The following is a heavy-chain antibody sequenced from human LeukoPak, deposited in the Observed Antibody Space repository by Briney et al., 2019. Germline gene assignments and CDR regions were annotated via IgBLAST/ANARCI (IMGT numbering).Heavy chain of an antibody. V-gene: IGHV4-4*02. CDR3: ARAPMPNYYYYYMDV. Sequence: KASETLSLTCAVSGGSIRSSNWWSWVRQPPGKGLEWIGEIYHGGRTNYNPSLRSRVNISMDKSKNQFSLKLSSVTAADTAVYYCARAPMPNYYYYYMDVWGKGTTVTVSS. CDR1: GGSIRSSNW. CDR2: IYHGGRT. J-gene: IGHJ6*03. D-gene: IGHD2-2*01.